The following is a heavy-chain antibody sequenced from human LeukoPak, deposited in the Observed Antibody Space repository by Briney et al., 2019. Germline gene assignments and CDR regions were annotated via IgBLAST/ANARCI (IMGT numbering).Heavy chain of an antibody. V-gene: IGHV1-18*01. CDR1: GGTFSSYA. CDR3: ARDETVDTAMVQDYYYGMDV. J-gene: IGHJ6*02. D-gene: IGHD5-18*01. CDR2: ISAYNGNT. Sequence: ASVKVSCKASGGTFSSYAISWVRQAPGQGLEWMGWISAYNGNTNYAQKLQGRVTMTTDTSTSTAYMELRSLRSDDTAVYYCARDETVDTAMVQDYYYGMDVWGQGTTVTVSS.